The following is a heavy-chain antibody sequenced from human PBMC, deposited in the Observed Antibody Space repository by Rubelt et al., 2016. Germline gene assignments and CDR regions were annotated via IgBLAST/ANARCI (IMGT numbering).Heavy chain of an antibody. D-gene: IGHD4-23*01. CDR2: IWYDASNR. V-gene: IGHV3-33*01. J-gene: IGHJ4*02. Sequence: GGGLVQPGRSLRLSCAASGFTFSSYGLHWVRQAPGKGLQWVASIWYDASNRYYTDSVKGRFTISRDNAKNSLYLQMDSLRAEDTAVYYCAREGRATVVGAFDYWGQGTLVTVSS. CDR3: AREGRATVVGAFDY. CDR1: GFTFSSYG.